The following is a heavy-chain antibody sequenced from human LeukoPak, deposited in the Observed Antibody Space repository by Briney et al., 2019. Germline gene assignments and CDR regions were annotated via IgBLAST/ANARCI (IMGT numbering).Heavy chain of an antibody. CDR2: VRGSGSRT. D-gene: IGHD5-12*01. Sequence: GGSLTLSCAASGFTFSTYAMSWVRQAPGKALEWVSGVRGSGSRTDYADSVKGRFTISRDNSKHTLYLQMNSLRAEDTAVYYCAKTSRGNSGYDSPFDYWGQGTLVTVSS. V-gene: IGHV3-23*01. J-gene: IGHJ4*02. CDR1: GFTFSTYA. CDR3: AKTSRGNSGYDSPFDY.